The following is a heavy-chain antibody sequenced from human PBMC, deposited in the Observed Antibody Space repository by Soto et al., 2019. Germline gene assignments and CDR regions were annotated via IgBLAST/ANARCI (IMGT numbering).Heavy chain of an antibody. V-gene: IGHV3-48*02. D-gene: IGHD3-22*01. CDR2: ISSSSTTI. J-gene: IGHJ2*01. Sequence: GGSLRLSCAASGFTFSRYSMNWVRQAPGKGLEWVSYISSSSTTIYYADSVKGRFTISRDNAKNSLYLQMNSLRDEDTAVYYCGGNRVRRVIYYHSISLAPGGR. CDR1: GFTFSRYS. CDR3: GGNRVRRVIYYHSISLAP.